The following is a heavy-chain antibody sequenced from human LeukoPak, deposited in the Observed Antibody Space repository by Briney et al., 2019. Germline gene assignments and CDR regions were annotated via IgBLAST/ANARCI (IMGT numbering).Heavy chain of an antibody. CDR3: ARGLRGGWTSDAFDI. V-gene: IGHV3-48*01. D-gene: IGHD3-16*01. Sequence: GRSLRLSCAASGFTFSSYWMSWVRQAPGKGLEWVSYISSSSSTIYYADSVKGRFTISRDNAKNSLYLQMNSLRAEDTAVYYCARGLRGGWTSDAFDIWGQGTMVTVSS. J-gene: IGHJ3*02. CDR2: ISSSSSTI. CDR1: GFTFSSYW.